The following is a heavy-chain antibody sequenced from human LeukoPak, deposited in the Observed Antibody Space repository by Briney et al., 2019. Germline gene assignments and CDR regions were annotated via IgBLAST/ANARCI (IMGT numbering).Heavy chain of an antibody. J-gene: IGHJ4*02. CDR2: IKQDGSEK. CDR3: ARLRGLYSDTNRYQTALDC. CDR1: GFTFSNYW. Sequence: GGSLRLSCAASGFTFSNYWMSWVRQAPGKGLEWVAKIKQDGSEKYYVDSVKGRFTISRDNAKNSLYVQMNSLRAEDTAVYYCARLRGLYSDTNRYQTALDCWGQGTLVTVSS. D-gene: IGHD1-26*01. V-gene: IGHV3-7*01.